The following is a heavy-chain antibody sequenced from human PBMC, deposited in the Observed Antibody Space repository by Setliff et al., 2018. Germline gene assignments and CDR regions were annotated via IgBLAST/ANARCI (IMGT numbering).Heavy chain of an antibody. J-gene: IGHJ4*02. V-gene: IGHV4-34*01. CDR1: GGSLTTYY. CDR3: AADYGDRDSFDY. CDR2: INHSEST. D-gene: IGHD4-17*01. Sequence: SETLSLTCSVYGGSLTTYYWGWIRQPPGKGLEWIGEINHSESTNYNPALKSRVIISIDTSRNQFSLKLNSVTAADTAVYYCAADYGDRDSFDYWGQGTLVTVSS.